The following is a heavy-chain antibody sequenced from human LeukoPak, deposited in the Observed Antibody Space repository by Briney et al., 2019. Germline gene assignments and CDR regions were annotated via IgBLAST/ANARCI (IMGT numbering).Heavy chain of an antibody. CDR3: ARVRYCSGGSCSRYYYYYYMDV. V-gene: IGHV4-34*01. CDR2: INHSGST. D-gene: IGHD2-15*01. Sequence: LETLSLTCAVYGGSFSGYYWSWIRQPPGKGLEWIGEINHSGSTNYNPSLKSRVTISVDTSKNQFSLKLSSVTAADTAVYYCARVRYCSGGSCSRYYYYYYMDVWGKGTTVTVSS. CDR1: GGSFSGYY. J-gene: IGHJ6*03.